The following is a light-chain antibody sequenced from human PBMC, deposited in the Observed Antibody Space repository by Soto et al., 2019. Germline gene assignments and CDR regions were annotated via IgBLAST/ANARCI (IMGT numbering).Light chain of an antibody. V-gene: IGKV3-20*01. Sequence: EIVLTQSPGTLSLSPGERATLSCRASQSVSSSYLAWYQQKPGQAPRLLIYGASNRATGIPDRFSGSGSGTDFTLTISRLEPEDFAVNYCQQYGSSPIFSFGPGTKVDIK. CDR1: QSVSSSY. CDR2: GAS. CDR3: QQYGSSPIFS. J-gene: IGKJ3*01.